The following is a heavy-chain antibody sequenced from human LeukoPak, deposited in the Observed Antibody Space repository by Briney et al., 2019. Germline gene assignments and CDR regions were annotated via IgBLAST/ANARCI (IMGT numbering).Heavy chain of an antibody. CDR1: GFTFSSYD. CDR3: ARSSTARGGDDY. D-gene: IGHD3-10*01. CDR2: IGTAGDT. J-gene: IGHJ4*02. Sequence: GGSLRLSCAASGFTFSSYDMHWVRQATGKGLEWVSAIGTAGDTYYPGSVKGRFTISRENAENSLYLQMNSLRAEDTAVYYCARSSTARGGDDYWGQGTLVTVSS. V-gene: IGHV3-13*01.